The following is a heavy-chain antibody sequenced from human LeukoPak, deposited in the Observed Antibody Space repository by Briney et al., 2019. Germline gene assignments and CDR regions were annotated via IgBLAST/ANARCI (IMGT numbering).Heavy chain of an antibody. Sequence: SQTLSLTCAISGDSVSSNSAAWDWIRQSPSRGLEWLGRTYYRSKWYNDYAVSVKSRITINPDTSKNQFSLQLNSVTPEDTAVYYCARAWGWAAAGRYFDYWGQGTLVTVSS. CDR2: TYYRSKWYN. CDR1: GDSVSSNSAA. V-gene: IGHV6-1*01. D-gene: IGHD6-13*01. J-gene: IGHJ4*02. CDR3: ARAWGWAAAGRYFDY.